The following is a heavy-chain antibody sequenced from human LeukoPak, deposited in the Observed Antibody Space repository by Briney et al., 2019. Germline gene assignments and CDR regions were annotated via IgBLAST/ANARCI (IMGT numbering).Heavy chain of an antibody. CDR3: ARDRYGSGSYSDY. CDR1: GFTFSSYS. J-gene: IGHJ4*02. V-gene: IGHV3-48*01. CDR2: ISSSSSTT. D-gene: IGHD3-10*01. Sequence: GGSLRLSCAASGFTFSSYSMNWVRQAPGKGLEWVSYISSSSSTTYYADSVKGRFTISRDNAKNSLYLQMNSLRAEDTAVYYCARDRYGSGSYSDYWGQGTLVTVSS.